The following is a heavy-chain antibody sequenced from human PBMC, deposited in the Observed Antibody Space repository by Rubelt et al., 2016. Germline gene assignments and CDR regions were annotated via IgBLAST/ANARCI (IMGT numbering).Heavy chain of an antibody. CDR2: IYYSGST. Sequence: VQESGPGLVKPSQTLSLTCTVSGGSISSGGYYWSRIRQHPGKGLEWIGYIYYSGSTYYNPSLKSRVTISVDTSKNQFSLKLSSVTAADTAVYYCASEGWQQLVDYWGQGTLVTVSS. CDR1: GGSISSGGYY. J-gene: IGHJ4*02. CDR3: ASEGWQQLVDY. V-gene: IGHV4-31*03. D-gene: IGHD6-13*01.